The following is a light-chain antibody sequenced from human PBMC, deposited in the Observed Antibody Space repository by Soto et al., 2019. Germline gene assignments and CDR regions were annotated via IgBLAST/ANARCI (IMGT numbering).Light chain of an antibody. J-gene: IGKJ4*01. V-gene: IGKV3D-20*02. Sequence: EIVLTQSPGTLSLSPVERATLSCRASQSVSNNYLAWYQQKPGQAPRLLIYGASNRATGIPDRFSGSGSGTDFTLTISRLEPEDFAVYYCQQRNNWPTFGGGTKVDIK. CDR2: GAS. CDR3: QQRNNWPT. CDR1: QSVSNNY.